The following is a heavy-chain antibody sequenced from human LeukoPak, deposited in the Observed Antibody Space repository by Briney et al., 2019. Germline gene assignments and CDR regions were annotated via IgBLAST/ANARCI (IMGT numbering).Heavy chain of an antibody. CDR3: ARDSSSWYFDD. J-gene: IGHJ4*02. V-gene: IGHV4-59*01. Sequence: SETLSLTCTVSGGSISNYYWSWIRQPPGKGLEWIGYIYYSGSTNYNPSLKSRVTISVDTSKNQFSLKLSSVTAADTAVYYCARDSSSWYFDDWGQGTLVTVSS. CDR1: GGSISNYY. CDR2: IYYSGST. D-gene: IGHD6-13*01.